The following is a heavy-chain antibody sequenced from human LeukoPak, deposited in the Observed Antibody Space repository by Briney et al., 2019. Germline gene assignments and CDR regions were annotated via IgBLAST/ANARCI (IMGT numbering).Heavy chain of an antibody. CDR1: GGSISSYY. Sequence: PETLSLTCTVSGGSISSYYWSWIRQPPGKGLKWIGNIYYSGYTTYSPSLRSRVTISVDTSKNQFSLKLSSVTAADTAVYYCARHGYFASYWGQGTLVTVSS. CDR3: ARHGYFASY. J-gene: IGHJ4*02. D-gene: IGHD3-9*01. CDR2: IYYSGYT. V-gene: IGHV4-59*08.